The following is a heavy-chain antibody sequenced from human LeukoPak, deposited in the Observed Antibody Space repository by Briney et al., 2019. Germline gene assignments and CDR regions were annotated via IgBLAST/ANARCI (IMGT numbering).Heavy chain of an antibody. CDR2: IYYSGST. V-gene: IGHV4-39*01. CDR1: GGPISSSSYY. Sequence: SETLSLTCTVSGGPISSSSYYWGWIRQPPGKGLEWIGSIYYSGSTYYSPSLKSRVTISVDTSKNQFSLKLSSVTAADTAVYYCARMYYYDSSGPTALDYWGQGTLVTVSS. D-gene: IGHD3-22*01. CDR3: ARMYYYDSSGPTALDY. J-gene: IGHJ4*02.